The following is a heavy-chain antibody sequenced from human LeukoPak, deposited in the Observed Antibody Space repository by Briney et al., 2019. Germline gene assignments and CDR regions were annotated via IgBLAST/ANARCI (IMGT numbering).Heavy chain of an antibody. CDR3: ARDRGIAAAGTGVNYYYGMDV. V-gene: IGHV3-21*01. J-gene: IGHJ6*02. CDR1: GFTFSSYS. D-gene: IGHD6-13*01. Sequence: GGSLRLSCAASGFTFSSYSMNWVRQAPGKGLEWVSSISSSSSYIYYADSVKGRFTISRDNAKNSLYLQMNSLRAEDTAVYYCARDRGIAAAGTGVNYYYGMDVWGQGTTVTVSS. CDR2: ISSSSSYI.